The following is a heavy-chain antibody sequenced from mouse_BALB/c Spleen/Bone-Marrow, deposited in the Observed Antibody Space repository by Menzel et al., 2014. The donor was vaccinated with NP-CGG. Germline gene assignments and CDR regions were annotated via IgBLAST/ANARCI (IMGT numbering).Heavy chain of an antibody. CDR2: IHPNYGST. CDR1: GYIFTDYN. V-gene: IGHV1-18*01. J-gene: IGHJ4*01. D-gene: IGHD4-1*01. CDR3: ARGTGYAMDY. Sequence: VQLKQSGAELVKPGASVKISCKASGYIFTDYNMDWVKQSHGKSLEWIGDIHPNYGSTSYNQKFRGKATLTVVKSSSTAYMEVRSLTSEDTAVYYCARGTGYAMDYWGQGTSVTVSS.